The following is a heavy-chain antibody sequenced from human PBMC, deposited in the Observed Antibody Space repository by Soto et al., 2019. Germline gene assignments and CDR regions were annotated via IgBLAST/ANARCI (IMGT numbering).Heavy chain of an antibody. J-gene: IGHJ6*02. CDR3: ASHSGSSPEGRYYYNMDV. Sequence: QVQLVQSGAEVKKPGSSVKVSCKASGGTFSSYAISWVRQAPGQGLEWMGGIIPIFGTADYAQKFQGRVTITADETKSTAYMELSSLRSEDTAVYYCASHSGSSPEGRYYYNMDVWGQGTTVTVSS. V-gene: IGHV1-69*12. D-gene: IGHD1-26*01. CDR2: IIPIFGTA. CDR1: GGTFSSYA.